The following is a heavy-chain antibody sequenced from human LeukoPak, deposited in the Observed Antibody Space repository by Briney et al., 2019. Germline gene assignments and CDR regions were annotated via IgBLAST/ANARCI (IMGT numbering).Heavy chain of an antibody. J-gene: IGHJ6*04. CDR2: IIPIFGTA. V-gene: IGHV1-69*13. CDR3: GGPYCSGGSCYSRVKYGMDV. D-gene: IGHD2-15*01. Sequence: SVKVSCKASGGTFSSYAISWVRQAPGQGLEWMGGIIPIFGTANYAQKFQGRVTITADESTSTAYMELSSLRSEDTAVYYCGGPYCSGGSCYSRVKYGMDVWGKGTTVTVSP. CDR1: GGTFSSYA.